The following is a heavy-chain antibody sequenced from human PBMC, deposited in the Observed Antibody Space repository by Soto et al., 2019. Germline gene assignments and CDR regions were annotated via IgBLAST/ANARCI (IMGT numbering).Heavy chain of an antibody. CDR1: GGTFSSYA. V-gene: IGHV1-69*13. Sequence: SLNVSCKASGGTFSSYAISWVRQNPGQGLEWMGGIIPIFGTSNYAQKFQGRVTITADESTSTAYMELSSLRSEDTAVYYCARDSGLTRYCSSTSCYLGGGMDVWGQGTTVTLSS. J-gene: IGHJ6*02. CDR2: IIPIFGTS. D-gene: IGHD2-2*01. CDR3: ARDSGLTRYCSSTSCYLGGGMDV.